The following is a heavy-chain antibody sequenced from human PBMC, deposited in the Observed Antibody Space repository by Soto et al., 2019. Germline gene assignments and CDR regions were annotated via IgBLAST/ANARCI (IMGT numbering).Heavy chain of an antibody. D-gene: IGHD3-3*01. CDR1: GGTFSSYA. CDR2: IIPIYGTA. Sequence: SVKVSCKATGGTFSSYAISWVRQAPGQGLEWMGGIIPIYGTANYAQKFQGRVTITADKSTRTAYMELSSLRSEDTAGYYCARVPHFDFWCGSAYWGQGTLVTVSS. J-gene: IGHJ4*02. V-gene: IGHV1-69*06. CDR3: ARVPHFDFWCGSAY.